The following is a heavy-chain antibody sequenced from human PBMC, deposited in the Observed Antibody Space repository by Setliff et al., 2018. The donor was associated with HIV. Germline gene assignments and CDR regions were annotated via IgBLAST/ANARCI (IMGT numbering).Heavy chain of an antibody. J-gene: IGHJ6*03. Sequence: SETLSLTCPVSGGSISSYYWSWIRQPAGKGLEWIGHIYTSGSTNYNPSLKSRVTMSVDTSKNQFSLKLSSVTAADTAVYYCARDVPWGDYYYYMDVWGKGTTVTVSS. V-gene: IGHV4-4*07. CDR1: GGSISSYY. CDR2: IYTSGST. CDR3: ARDVPWGDYYYYMDV. D-gene: IGHD3-16*01.